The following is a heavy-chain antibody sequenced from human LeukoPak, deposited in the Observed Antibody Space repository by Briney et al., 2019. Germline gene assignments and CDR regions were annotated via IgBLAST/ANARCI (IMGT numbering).Heavy chain of an antibody. Sequence: GGSLRLSCAASGFTFNTYSMNWVRQAPGKGLEWVSSISSSSSYIYYADSVKGRFTISRDNAKNSLYLQMNRLRAEDTAMYYCARVVTVAWSERRPGYYYMDVWGKGTTVTVSS. CDR3: ARVVTVAWSERRPGYYYMDV. V-gene: IGHV3-21*01. CDR1: GFTFNTYS. CDR2: ISSSSSYI. D-gene: IGHD1-1*01. J-gene: IGHJ6*03.